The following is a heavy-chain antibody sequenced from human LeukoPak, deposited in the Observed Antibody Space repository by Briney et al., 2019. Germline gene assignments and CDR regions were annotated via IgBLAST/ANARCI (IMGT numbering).Heavy chain of an antibody. CDR2: LSGSGQSP. D-gene: IGHD4-17*01. V-gene: IGHV3-23*01. CDR3: AKVIDYGALDACDI. CDR1: GFSFHTYA. Sequence: PGASVRLSCAASGFSFHTYAMTWVRQAPGKGLEWVSSLSGSGQSPNYANSVLGRFSISRDNAQQRLFLQMNNLRVDDTGTYYCAKVIDYGALDACDIWGQGTVVTVSS. J-gene: IGHJ3*02.